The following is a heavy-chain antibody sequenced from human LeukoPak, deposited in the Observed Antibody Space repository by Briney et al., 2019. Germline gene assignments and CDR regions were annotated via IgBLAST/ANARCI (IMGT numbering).Heavy chain of an antibody. V-gene: IGHV3-30-3*02. CDR2: ISYDGSIK. CDR3: AEVATIFGETRPWDY. D-gene: IGHD3-3*01. J-gene: IGHJ4*02. Sequence: LSGGSLRLSCAASEFTFSNYAMHWVRQAPGKGLEWVAVISYDGSIKYYADSVKGRFTISRDNSKNTLYLQMNSLRAEDTAVYYCAEVATIFGETRPWDYWGQGTLVTVSS. CDR1: EFTFSNYA.